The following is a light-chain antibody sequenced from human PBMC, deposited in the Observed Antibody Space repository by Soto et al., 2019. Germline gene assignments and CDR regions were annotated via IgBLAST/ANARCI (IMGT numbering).Light chain of an antibody. V-gene: IGLV1-40*01. J-gene: IGLJ1*01. CDR2: GNS. Sequence: PVQAVTLKNTESSSNIGAGYDVLWYQQLPGTAPKLLIDGNSNRPSGVPDRFSGSKSGTSASLAITGLQAEDEADYYCQSYDSSLSGYVFGTWTKVTVL. CDR1: SSNIGAGYD. CDR3: QSYDSSLSGYV.